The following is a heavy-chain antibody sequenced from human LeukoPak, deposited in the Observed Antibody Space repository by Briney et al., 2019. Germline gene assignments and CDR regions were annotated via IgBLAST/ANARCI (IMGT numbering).Heavy chain of an antibody. CDR2: ISSSSSII. Sequence: GGSLRLSCAASGFTFSSYNMNWVRQAPGKGLEWVSYISSSSSIIYYADSVKGRFTISRDNGKSSLYLQTNSLRAEDTAVYYCAKSGRYYYYGMDVWGQGTTVTVSS. V-gene: IGHV3-48*01. D-gene: IGHD3-3*01. CDR3: AKSGRYYYYGMDV. CDR1: GFTFSSYN. J-gene: IGHJ6*02.